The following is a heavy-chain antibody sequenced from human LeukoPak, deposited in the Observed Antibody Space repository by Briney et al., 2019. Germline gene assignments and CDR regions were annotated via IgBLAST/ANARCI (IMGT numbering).Heavy chain of an antibody. CDR3: ARAPRGSDGYYDSSGYLGWFDP. V-gene: IGHV7-4-1*02. Sequence: GASVKVSCKASGYTFTNYAINWVRQAPGQGLEWMGWINTNTGNPTYAQGFTGRFVFSLDTFVSAAYLQISSLKADDTAVYYCARAPRGSDGYYDSSGYLGWFDPWGQGTLVTVSS. D-gene: IGHD3-22*01. J-gene: IGHJ5*02. CDR1: GYTFTNYA. CDR2: INTNTGNP.